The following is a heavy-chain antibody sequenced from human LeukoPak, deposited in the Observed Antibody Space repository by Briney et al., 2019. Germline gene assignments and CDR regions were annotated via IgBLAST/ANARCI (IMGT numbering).Heavy chain of an antibody. Sequence: GRSLRLSCAASGFTFSSYAMHWVRQAPGKGLEWVVVISYDGSNKYYADSVKGRFTISRDNSKNTLYLQMNSLRAEDTAVYYCARDGTAMVSAWFDPWGQGTLVTVSS. J-gene: IGHJ5*02. D-gene: IGHD5-18*01. V-gene: IGHV3-30*01. CDR1: GFTFSSYA. CDR3: ARDGTAMVSAWFDP. CDR2: ISYDGSNK.